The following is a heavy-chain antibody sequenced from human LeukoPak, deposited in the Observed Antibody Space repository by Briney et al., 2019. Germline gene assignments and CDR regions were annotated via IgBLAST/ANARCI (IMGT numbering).Heavy chain of an antibody. CDR1: GFTFSSYA. J-gene: IGHJ4*02. CDR2: ISATGGST. D-gene: IGHD3-22*01. CDR3: ARDPGNYYDSSGYYPSLY. Sequence: GGSLRLSCAASGFTFSSYAITWVRQAPGKGLEWVSAISATGGSTNYADSVKGRFTISRDNAKNSLYLQMNSLRAEDTAVYYCARDPGNYYDSSGYYPSLYWGQGTLVTVSS. V-gene: IGHV3-23*01.